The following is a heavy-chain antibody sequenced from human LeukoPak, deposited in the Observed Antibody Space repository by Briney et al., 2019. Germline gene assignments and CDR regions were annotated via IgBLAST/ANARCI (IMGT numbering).Heavy chain of an antibody. D-gene: IGHD2-15*01. J-gene: IGHJ4*02. V-gene: IGHV4-34*01. CDR3: AREDRIALGY. CDR1: GGSFSGYY. Sequence: SETLSLTCAVYGGSFSGYYWSWIRQPPGKGLEWIGEINHSGSTNYNPSLKSRVTISVDTSKNQFSLKLSSVTAADAAVYYCAREDRIALGYWGQGTLVTVSS. CDR2: INHSGST.